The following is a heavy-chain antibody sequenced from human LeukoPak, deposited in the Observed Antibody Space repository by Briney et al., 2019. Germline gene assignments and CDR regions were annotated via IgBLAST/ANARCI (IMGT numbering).Heavy chain of an antibody. CDR3: ANNRPVDVDY. D-gene: IGHD1-1*01. J-gene: IGHJ4*02. V-gene: IGHV3-21*04. Sequence: GGSLRLSCAASGFTFSSYSMNWVRQAPGKGLEWVSSISSSSSYIYYADSVKGRFTISRDYAKNSLYLQMNSLRAEDTAVYYCANNRPVDVDYWGQGTLVTVSS. CDR1: GFTFSSYS. CDR2: ISSSSSYI.